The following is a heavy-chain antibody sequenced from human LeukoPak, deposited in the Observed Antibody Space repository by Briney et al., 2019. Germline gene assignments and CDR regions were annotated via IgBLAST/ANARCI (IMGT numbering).Heavy chain of an antibody. CDR2: ISGSGSTI. CDR1: GFTFSDYY. V-gene: IGHV3-11*01. J-gene: IGHJ4*02. CDR3: ARMHDYSNYVGDY. D-gene: IGHD4-11*01. Sequence: GGSLRLSCAASGFTFSDYYMSWIRQAPGKGLEWVSYISGSGSTIYYADSVKGRFTISRDNAKNSLYLQMNSLRAEDTAVYYCARMHDYSNYVGDYWGQGTLVTVSS.